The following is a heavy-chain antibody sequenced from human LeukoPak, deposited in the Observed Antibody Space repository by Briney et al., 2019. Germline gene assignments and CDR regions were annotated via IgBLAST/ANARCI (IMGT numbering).Heavy chain of an antibody. CDR1: GFTFSSYA. CDR2: ISGSGGST. CDR3: ARGAHYDFWSGNIFGP. J-gene: IGHJ5*02. V-gene: IGHV3-23*01. Sequence: PGGSLRLSCAASGFTFSSYAMSWVRQAPGKGLEWVSAISGSGGSTYYADSVKGRFTISRDNSKNTLYLQMNSLRAEDTAVYYCARGAHYDFWSGNIFGPWGQGTLVTVSS. D-gene: IGHD3-3*01.